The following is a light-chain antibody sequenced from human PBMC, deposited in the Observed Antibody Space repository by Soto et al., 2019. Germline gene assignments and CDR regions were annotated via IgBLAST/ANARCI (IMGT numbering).Light chain of an antibody. CDR2: SAS. CDR1: QGINSR. CDR3: QQANSFPWT. J-gene: IGKJ1*01. Sequence: DLQMTQSPSSVSASVGDRVIITCRASQGINSRLAWYQQKAGRAPKLLIYSASSLLSGVPSRFSGSASGTDFTLTISSLQPEDFATYYCQQANSFPWTFGQGTKVEIK. V-gene: IGKV1-12*01.